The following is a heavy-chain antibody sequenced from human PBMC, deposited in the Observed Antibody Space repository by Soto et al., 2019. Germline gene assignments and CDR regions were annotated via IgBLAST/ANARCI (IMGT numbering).Heavy chain of an antibody. CDR2: ISGSGGST. CDR1: GFTFSSYA. Sequence: GGSLRLSCAASGFTFSSYAMSWVRQAPGKGLEWVSAISGSGGSTYYADSVKGRFTISRDNSKNTLYLQMNSLRAEDTAVYYCAKDLHVDIVAKLMGAFDIWGQGTMVTVSS. J-gene: IGHJ3*02. V-gene: IGHV3-23*01. CDR3: AKDLHVDIVAKLMGAFDI. D-gene: IGHD5-12*01.